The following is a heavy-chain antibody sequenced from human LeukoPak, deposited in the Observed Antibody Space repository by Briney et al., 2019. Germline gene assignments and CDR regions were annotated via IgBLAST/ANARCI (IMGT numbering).Heavy chain of an antibody. CDR2: ISSSGSTI. CDR1: GFTFSSYE. Sequence: PGGSLRLSCAASGFTFSSYEMNWVRQAPGKGLEWVSYISSSGSTIYYADSVKGRFTISRDNAENSLYLQMNSLRAEDTAVYYCARGGPDYGDYGDYWGQGTLVTVSS. J-gene: IGHJ4*02. D-gene: IGHD4-17*01. V-gene: IGHV3-48*03. CDR3: ARGGPDYGDYGDY.